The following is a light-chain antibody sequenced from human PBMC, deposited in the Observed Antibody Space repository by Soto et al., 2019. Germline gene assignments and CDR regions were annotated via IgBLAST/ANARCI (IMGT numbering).Light chain of an antibody. Sequence: QSVLTQPPSVSAAPGQKVTISCSGSSSNVGNNIVSWYQQLPGAVPKLPIYANDKRPSGIPDRFSGSKSGTSATLGITGLQTGDEADYYCATWDTSLSAVVFGGGTKVTVL. CDR1: SSNVGNNI. CDR3: ATWDTSLSAVV. J-gene: IGLJ3*02. V-gene: IGLV1-51*01. CDR2: AND.